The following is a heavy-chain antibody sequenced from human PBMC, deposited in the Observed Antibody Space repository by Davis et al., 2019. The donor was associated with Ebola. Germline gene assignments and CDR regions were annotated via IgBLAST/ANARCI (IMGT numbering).Heavy chain of an antibody. Sequence: PGGSLRLSCVVSGFTFSTYAMNWVRQAPGKGLEWVSVISANGETTFYSDSVKGRFIISRDNAKNTLYLQMKSLRAEDTAIYYCAKFRGTQQLDYWGQGTLVTVSS. CDR2: ISANGETT. CDR1: GFTFSTYA. D-gene: IGHD1-1*01. V-gene: IGHV3-23*01. J-gene: IGHJ4*02. CDR3: AKFRGTQQLDY.